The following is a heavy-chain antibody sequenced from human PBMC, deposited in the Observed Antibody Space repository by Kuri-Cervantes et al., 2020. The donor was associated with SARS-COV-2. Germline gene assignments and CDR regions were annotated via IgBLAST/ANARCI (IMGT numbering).Heavy chain of an antibody. CDR3: AKDFYFSTSCFDY. D-gene: IGHD2-2*01. CDR2: ISGSGGST. V-gene: IGHV3-23*01. Sequence: GGSLRLSCAASGFTFSIYAMSWVRQAPGKGLEWVSAISGSGGSTYYADSVKGRFTISRDNSKNTLYLQMNSLRAEDTAVYYCAKDFYFSTSCFDYWGQGTLVTVSS. CDR1: GFTFSIYA. J-gene: IGHJ4*02.